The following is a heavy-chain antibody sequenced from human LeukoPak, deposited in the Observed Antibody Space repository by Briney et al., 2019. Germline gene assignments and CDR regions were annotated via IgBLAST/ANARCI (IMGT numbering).Heavy chain of an antibody. CDR2: IYYSGST. CDR1: GGSISSGGYY. CDR3: ARGGWSSTDFDY. Sequence: SQTLSLTCTVSGGSISSGGYYWSWIRQHPGTGLEWIGYIYYSGSTYYNPSLKSRVTISVDTSKNQFSLKLSSVTAADTAVYYCARGGWSSTDFDYWGQGTLVTVSS. V-gene: IGHV4-31*03. J-gene: IGHJ4*02. D-gene: IGHD2-2*01.